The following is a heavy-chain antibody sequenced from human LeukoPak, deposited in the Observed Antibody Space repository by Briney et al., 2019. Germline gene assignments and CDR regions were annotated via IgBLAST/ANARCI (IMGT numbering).Heavy chain of an antibody. CDR2: IYYSGST. J-gene: IGHJ4*02. CDR1: GGSISSSSYY. V-gene: IGHV4-39*07. Sequence: SETLSLTCTVSGGSISSSSYYWGWIRQPPGKGLEWIGSIYYSGSTYYNPSLKSRVTISADTSKNQFSLKLSSVTAADTAVYYCAREVSYYDILTGYYRPFDYWGQGTLVTVSS. CDR3: AREVSYYDILTGYYRPFDY. D-gene: IGHD3-9*01.